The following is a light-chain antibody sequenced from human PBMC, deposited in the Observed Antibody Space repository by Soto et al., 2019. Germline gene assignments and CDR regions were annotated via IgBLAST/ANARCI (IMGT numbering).Light chain of an antibody. Sequence: EIQITQSPSSLSAAGGDRFTITCRASQGISNYLAWYQQKPWKFPKLLIYASSTLQSGVPSRFSGSRSGPDFNLTISSLQPDDFGTYSCQEYNRYWTFGQGTKV. J-gene: IGKJ1*01. CDR2: ASS. V-gene: IGKV1-27*01. CDR3: QEYNRYWT. CDR1: QGISNY.